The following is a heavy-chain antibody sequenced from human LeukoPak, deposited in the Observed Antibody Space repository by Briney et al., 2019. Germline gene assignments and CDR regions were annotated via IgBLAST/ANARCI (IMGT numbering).Heavy chain of an antibody. Sequence: GASVKVSCKASGYTFTGYYMHWVRQAPGQGLEWMGWINPNSGGTNYAQKFQGRVTMTRDTSISTAYMELSRLRSDDTAVYYCARDVGAAAGNAFDIWGQGTMVTVSS. J-gene: IGHJ3*02. D-gene: IGHD6-13*01. CDR1: GYTFTGYY. V-gene: IGHV1-2*02. CDR2: INPNSGGT. CDR3: ARDVGAAAGNAFDI.